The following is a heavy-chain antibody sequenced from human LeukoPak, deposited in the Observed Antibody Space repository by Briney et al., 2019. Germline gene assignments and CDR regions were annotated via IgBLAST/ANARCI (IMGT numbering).Heavy chain of an antibody. Sequence: GASVKLSCKTSGYTLTGYYMHRVRQAPGQGLEWMGWINPSTGDTNYAQKFQGRVTMTRDTSISTAYMDLSRLRSDDTAVYYCASGSDISNFDYWGQGTLVTVSS. D-gene: IGHD3-9*01. V-gene: IGHV1-2*02. J-gene: IGHJ4*02. CDR2: INPSTGDT. CDR1: GYTLTGYY. CDR3: ASGSDISNFDY.